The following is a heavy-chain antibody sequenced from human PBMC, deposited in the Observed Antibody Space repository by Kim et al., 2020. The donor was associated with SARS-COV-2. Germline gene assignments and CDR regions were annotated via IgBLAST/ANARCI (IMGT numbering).Heavy chain of an antibody. Sequence: SETLSLTCAVYGGSFSGYYWSWIRQPPGKGLEWIGEINHSGSTNYNPSLKSRVTISVDTSKNQFSLKLSSVTAADTAVYYCARGRDGYNRGRYYYYGMDVWGQRTTVTVSS. CDR2: INHSGST. D-gene: IGHD5-12*01. J-gene: IGHJ6*02. CDR3: ARGRDGYNRGRYYYYGMDV. CDR1: GGSFSGYY. V-gene: IGHV4-34*01.